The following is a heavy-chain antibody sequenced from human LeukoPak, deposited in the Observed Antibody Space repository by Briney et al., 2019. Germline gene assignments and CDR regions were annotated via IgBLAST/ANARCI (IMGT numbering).Heavy chain of an antibody. D-gene: IGHD4-17*01. V-gene: IGHV3-48*03. CDR1: GITFSNYE. CDR3: VRDRGTATVRSFDI. Sequence: PGGSLRLSCAASGITFSNYEMNWVRQAPGKGLEWVSYISSRGTTTHYADSVKGRFIISRDNAENSLYLQMNSLRVEDTSLYHCVRDRGTATVRSFDIWGQGTMVIVSS. J-gene: IGHJ3*02. CDR2: ISSRGTTT.